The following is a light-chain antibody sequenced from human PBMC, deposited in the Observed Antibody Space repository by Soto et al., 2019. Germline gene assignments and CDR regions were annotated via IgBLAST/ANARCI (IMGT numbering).Light chain of an antibody. CDR3: QQRSNWPLLT. CDR1: QSVGGY. Sequence: EIVLTQSPATLSLSPGERATLSCRASQSVGGYLAWYQQKPGQAPRLLIYDASNRVTGIPARFSGSGSGTDFTLNISSLGPEDFAVYYWQQRSNWPLLTFGGGTKVEIK. J-gene: IGKJ4*01. CDR2: DAS. V-gene: IGKV3-11*01.